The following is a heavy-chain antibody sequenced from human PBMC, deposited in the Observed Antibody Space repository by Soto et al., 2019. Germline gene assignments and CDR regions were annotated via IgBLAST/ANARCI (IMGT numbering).Heavy chain of an antibody. CDR3: ASRGRRRGSATVVTPGPYYYYYGMDV. J-gene: IGHJ6*02. CDR2: INPNSGNT. D-gene: IGHD4-17*01. CDR1: GYTFTSYD. Sequence: ASVKVSCKASGYTFTSYDINWVRQATGQGLEWMGWINPNSGNTSYAQKFQGRVTITTDKSTSTAYMELSSLRSEDTAVYYCASRGRRRGSATVVTPGPYYYYYGMDVWGQGTTVTVSS. V-gene: IGHV1-8*01.